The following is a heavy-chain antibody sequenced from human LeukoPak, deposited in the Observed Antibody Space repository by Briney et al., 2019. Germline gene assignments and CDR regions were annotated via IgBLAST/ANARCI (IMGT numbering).Heavy chain of an antibody. CDR2: IYYSGST. Sequence: SETLSLTCTVSGGSISSDYWSWIRQPPGKGLGWIGYIYYSGSTDYNPSLKSRVTISVDTSKNQFSLKLSSVTAADTAVYYCARSRNYDFWSGSGFYFDSWGQGTLVTVSS. CDR3: ARSRNYDFWSGSGFYFDS. D-gene: IGHD3-3*01. V-gene: IGHV4-59*01. CDR1: GGSISSDY. J-gene: IGHJ4*02.